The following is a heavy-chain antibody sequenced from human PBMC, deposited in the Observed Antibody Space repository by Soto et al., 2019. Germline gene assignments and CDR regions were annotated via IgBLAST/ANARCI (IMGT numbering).Heavy chain of an antibody. CDR1: GYTFTSYG. CDR2: ISAYNGNT. Sequence: QVQLVQSGAEVKKPGASVKVSCKASGYTFTSYGISWVRQASGQGLEWMGWISAYNGNTKYAQKLQGRVTMTTDTSTSTAYMELRILRSYDTAVYYCARDEAYKWNDGGWFDPWGQGTLVTVSS. CDR3: ARDEAYKWNDGGWFDP. V-gene: IGHV1-18*01. D-gene: IGHD1-1*01. J-gene: IGHJ5*02.